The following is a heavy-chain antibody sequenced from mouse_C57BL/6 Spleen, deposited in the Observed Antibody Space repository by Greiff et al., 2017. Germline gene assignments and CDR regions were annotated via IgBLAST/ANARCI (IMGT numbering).Heavy chain of an antibody. CDR1: GYTFTSYG. CDR3: AREGPITTVVAKDYYAMDY. J-gene: IGHJ4*01. Sequence: QVQLQQSGAELARPGASVKLSCKASGYTFTSYGISWVKQRTGQGLEWIGEIYPRSGNTYYNEKFKGKATLTADKSSSTAYMGLRSLTSEDSAVYFCAREGPITTVVAKDYYAMDYWGQGTSVTVSS. D-gene: IGHD1-1*01. V-gene: IGHV1-81*01. CDR2: IYPRSGNT.